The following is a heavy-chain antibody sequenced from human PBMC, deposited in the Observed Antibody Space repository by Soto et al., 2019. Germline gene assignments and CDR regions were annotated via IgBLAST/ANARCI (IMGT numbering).Heavy chain of an antibody. CDR2: ISSSSSYI. D-gene: IGHD3-3*01. Sequence: GSLRLSCAASGFTFSSYSMNWVRQAPGKGLEWVSSISSSSSYIYYADSVKGRFTISRDNAKNSLYLQMNSLRAEDTAVYYCARWEFGVVTQVYYYYYGMDVWGRGTTVTVSS. CDR1: GFTFSSYS. J-gene: IGHJ6*02. V-gene: IGHV3-21*01. CDR3: ARWEFGVVTQVYYYYYGMDV.